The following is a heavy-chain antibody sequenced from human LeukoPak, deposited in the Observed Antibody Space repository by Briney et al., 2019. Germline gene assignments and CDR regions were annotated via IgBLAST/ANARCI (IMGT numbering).Heavy chain of an antibody. CDR3: ARGLGRRSIDFAWLLTPFDY. D-gene: IGHD3-9*01. J-gene: IGHJ4*02. CDR1: GYTFTSYG. V-gene: IGHV1-18*01. CDR2: ISAYNGNT. Sequence: GASVKVSCKASGYTFTSYGISWVRQAPGQGLEWMGWISAYNGNTNYAQKLQGRVTMTTDTSTSTAYMELRSLRSDDTAVYYCARGLGRRSIDFAWLLTPFDYWGQGTLVTVSS.